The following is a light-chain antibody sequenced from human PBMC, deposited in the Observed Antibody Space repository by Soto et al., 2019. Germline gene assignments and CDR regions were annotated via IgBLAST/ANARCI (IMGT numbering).Light chain of an antibody. CDR1: RSDVWSYDY. V-gene: IGLV2-11*01. Sequence: QSALIQPPSVSGSPGQSVTISCTGTRSDVWSYDYVSWYRQHPGTVPKPMIYNVNTQPSGVPGRFSGSKSGDTASMTISGLRAEDEAEFPSYVFETGTKLTVL. J-gene: IGLJ1*01. CDR2: NVN. CDR3: YV.